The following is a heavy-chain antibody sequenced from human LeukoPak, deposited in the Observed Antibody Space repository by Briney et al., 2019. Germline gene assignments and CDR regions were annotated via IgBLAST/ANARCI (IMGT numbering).Heavy chain of an antibody. V-gene: IGHV4-61*02. CDR3: AREVTESSASYQYFFDQ. CDR1: GGSISGGNYY. CDR2: SYTRGST. Sequence: KASETLSLTCIVSGGSISGGNYYWSWIRQTAGKGLEWIGRSYTRGSTNYNPSLKSRVIISLDTSRNQFSLNLTSVTAADTAVYYCAREVTESSASYQYFFDQWGQGTLVTVSS. J-gene: IGHJ4*02. D-gene: IGHD3-22*01.